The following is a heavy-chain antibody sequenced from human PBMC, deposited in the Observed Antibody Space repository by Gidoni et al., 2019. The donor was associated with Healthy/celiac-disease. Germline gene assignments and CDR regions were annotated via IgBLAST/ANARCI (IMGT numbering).Heavy chain of an antibody. CDR1: GGSFSGYY. J-gene: IGHJ3*02. D-gene: IGHD4-17*01. Sequence: QVQLQQWGAGLLKPPETLSLTCAVYGGSFSGYYWSWIRQPPGKGLEWIGEINHSGSTNYNPSLKSRVTISVDTSKNQFSLKLSSVTAADTAVYYCARGFRLWDYGDLYDAFDIWGQGTMVTVSS. CDR3: ARGFRLWDYGDLYDAFDI. CDR2: INHSGST. V-gene: IGHV4-34*01.